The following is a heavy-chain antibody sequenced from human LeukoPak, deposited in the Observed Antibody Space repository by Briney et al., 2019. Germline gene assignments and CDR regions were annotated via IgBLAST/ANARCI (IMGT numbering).Heavy chain of an antibody. CDR1: GFTFSRYS. J-gene: IGHJ4*02. D-gene: IGHD6-6*01. V-gene: IGHV3-21*01. CDR3: ARDSSSSLTY. CDR2: ISSSSSYI. Sequence: GGSLRLYCAASGFTFSRYSMNWVRQAPGKGLEWVSSISSSSSYIYYADSVKGRFTISRDIAKNSLYLQMNSLRAEDTAVYYCARDSSSSLTYWGQGTLVTVSS.